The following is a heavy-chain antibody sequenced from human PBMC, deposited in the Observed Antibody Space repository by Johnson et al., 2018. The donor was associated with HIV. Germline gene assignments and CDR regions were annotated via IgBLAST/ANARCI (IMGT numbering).Heavy chain of an antibody. J-gene: IGHJ3*02. Sequence: QVQLLESGGGVVQPGRSLRLSCAASGFTFSSYAMHWVRQAPGKGLEWVAVISYDGSNKYYADSVKGRFTISRDNSKNTLYLQMNSLRAEDTAVYYCAREGYYGSGSYNDFDIWGQGTMVTVSS. CDR1: GFTFSSYA. D-gene: IGHD3-10*01. CDR2: ISYDGSNK. CDR3: AREGYYGSGSYNDFDI. V-gene: IGHV3-30*04.